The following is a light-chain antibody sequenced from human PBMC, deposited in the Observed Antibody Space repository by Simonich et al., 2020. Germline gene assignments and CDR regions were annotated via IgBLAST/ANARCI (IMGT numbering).Light chain of an antibody. CDR2: DAS. Sequence: IVLTQSPATLSLSPGESATLSCRASQSVSSYLAWYQQKPGQAPRLLISDASNRATGIPARFSGSGSGTDFTLTISSLEPEDVAVYYCQQRSNWPPITFGQGTRLEIK. V-gene: IGKV3-11*01. CDR3: QQRSNWPPIT. CDR1: QSVSSY. J-gene: IGKJ5*01.